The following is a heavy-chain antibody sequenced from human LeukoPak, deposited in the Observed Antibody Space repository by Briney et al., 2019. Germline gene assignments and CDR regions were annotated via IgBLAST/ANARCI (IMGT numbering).Heavy chain of an antibody. D-gene: IGHD7-27*01. CDR1: GGSISSGGYY. Sequence: PSETLSLTCTVSGGSISSGGYYWSWIRQHPGKGLEWIGYIYYSGSTYYNPSLKSRVTISVDTSKNQFSLKLSSVTAADTAVYYCALLGTLLDAFDIRGQGTMVTVSS. J-gene: IGHJ3*02. V-gene: IGHV4-31*03. CDR2: IYYSGST. CDR3: ALLGTLLDAFDI.